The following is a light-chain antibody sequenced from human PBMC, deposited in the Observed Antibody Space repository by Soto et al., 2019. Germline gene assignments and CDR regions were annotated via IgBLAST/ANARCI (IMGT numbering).Light chain of an antibody. Sequence: DIQLTQSPSFLSASVGDRVTITCRASKGISSYFAWYQQRPGKAPKLLIYAVSTLQSGVPSRSSGSASGTKFTLTISPLPPEDFATYYCQQLISDRLTFGGGTKVEIK. CDR3: QQLISDRLT. V-gene: IGKV1-9*01. J-gene: IGKJ4*01. CDR2: AVS. CDR1: KGISSY.